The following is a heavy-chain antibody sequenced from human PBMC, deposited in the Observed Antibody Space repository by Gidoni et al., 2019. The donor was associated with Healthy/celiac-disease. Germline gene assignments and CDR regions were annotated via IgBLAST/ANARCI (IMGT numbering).Heavy chain of an antibody. CDR2: ISYDGSNK. V-gene: IGHV3-30-3*01. Sequence: QVQLVESGEGVVQPGSSLRLSCAPSGFPFSSYAMHWVRQAPGKGLEWVAVISYDGSNKYYADSVKGRFTISRDNSKNTLYLQMNSLRAEDTAVDYCARDLGWLQLRRSIDYWGQGTLVTVSS. CDR3: ARDLGWLQLRRSIDY. J-gene: IGHJ4*02. D-gene: IGHD5-12*01. CDR1: GFPFSSYA.